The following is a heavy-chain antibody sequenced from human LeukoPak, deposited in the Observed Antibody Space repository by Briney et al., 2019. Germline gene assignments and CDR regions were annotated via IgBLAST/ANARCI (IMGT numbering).Heavy chain of an antibody. CDR1: GFTVSSNY. CDR3: ARGVTRYCSSTSCYYFDY. D-gene: IGHD2-2*01. J-gene: IGHJ4*02. CDR2: IYGGGNI. V-gene: IGHV3-53*01. Sequence: GGSLRLSCAASGFTVSSNYMNWVRQAPGKGLEWVSVIYGGGNIYYADSVKGRFTISRDNSKNTLYLQMNSLRAEDTAVYYCARGVTRYCSSTSCYYFDYWGQGTLVTVSS.